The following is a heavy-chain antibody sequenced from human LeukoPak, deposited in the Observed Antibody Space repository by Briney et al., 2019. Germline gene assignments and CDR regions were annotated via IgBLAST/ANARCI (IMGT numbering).Heavy chain of an antibody. J-gene: IGHJ4*02. CDR2: ISAYNGNT. Sequence: ASVKVSCKASGYTFTSYGISWVRQAPGQGLEWMGWISAYNGNTNYAQKLQGRVTMTTDTSTSTAYMELGSLRSDDTAVYYCARDGFYYDSSGYSDYWGQGTLVTVSS. CDR1: GYTFTSYG. CDR3: ARDGFYYDSSGYSDY. V-gene: IGHV1-18*01. D-gene: IGHD3-22*01.